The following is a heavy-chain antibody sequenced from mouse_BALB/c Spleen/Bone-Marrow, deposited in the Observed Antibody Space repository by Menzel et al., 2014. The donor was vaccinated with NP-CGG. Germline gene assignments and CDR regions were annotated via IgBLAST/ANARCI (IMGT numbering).Heavy chain of an antibody. CDR3: ARHEDGYYDAMDY. Sequence: EVKLMESGGGLVKPGGSLKLSCAASGFAFSSYDMSWVRQTPEKRLEWVAYISSGGGSTYYPDTVKGRFTISRDNAKNTLYLQMSSLKSEDTAMYYCARHEDGYYDAMDYWGQGTSVTASS. V-gene: IGHV5-12-1*01. CDR2: ISSGGGST. CDR1: GFAFSSYD. D-gene: IGHD2-3*01. J-gene: IGHJ4*01.